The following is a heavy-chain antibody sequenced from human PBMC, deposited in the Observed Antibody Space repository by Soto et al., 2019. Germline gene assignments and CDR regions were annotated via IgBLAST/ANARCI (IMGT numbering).Heavy chain of an antibody. CDR2: ISSSSSYI. CDR3: ARDQYDFWRVDYYYYGMDV. V-gene: IGHV3-21*01. CDR1: VFTFSSYS. J-gene: IGHJ6*02. Sequence: ESGGGLVKPGGSLRLSCAASVFTFSSYSMNWVRQAPGKGLEWVSSISSSSSYIYYADSVKGRFTISRDNAKNSLYLQMNSLRAEDTAVYYCARDQYDFWRVDYYYYGMDVWGQGTTVTVSS. D-gene: IGHD3-3*01.